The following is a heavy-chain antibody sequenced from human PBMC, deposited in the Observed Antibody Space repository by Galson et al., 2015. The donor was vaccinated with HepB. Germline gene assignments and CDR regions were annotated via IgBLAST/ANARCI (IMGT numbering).Heavy chain of an antibody. CDR2: IYPGDSDT. V-gene: IGHV5-51*01. D-gene: IGHD2-15*01. J-gene: IGHJ4*02. CDR1: GYSFTSFW. Sequence: QSGAEVKKPGESLKISCKGSGYSFTSFWIAWVRQTPGKGLEWMGIIYPGDSDTRYSPSFQGQVTISVDKSINTAYLQWISLEASDTAMYYCARGSQYCHGQSCRFDSWGQGSLVTVSS. CDR3: ARGSQYCHGQSCRFDS.